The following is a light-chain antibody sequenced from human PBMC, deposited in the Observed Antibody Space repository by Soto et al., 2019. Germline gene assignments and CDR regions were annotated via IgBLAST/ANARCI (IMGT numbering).Light chain of an antibody. CDR2: KAY. Sequence: DIQMTQSPSTLSASVGDRVTITCRSRQSVSIWLAWYQQKPGKAPKLLIHKAYTLENGLPSRFSGSGYGTDFTLNISSLQPDDFATYYCHPYAIYPLTFGRGTKVEIK. V-gene: IGKV1-5*03. CDR1: QSVSIW. CDR3: HPYAIYPLT. J-gene: IGKJ4*01.